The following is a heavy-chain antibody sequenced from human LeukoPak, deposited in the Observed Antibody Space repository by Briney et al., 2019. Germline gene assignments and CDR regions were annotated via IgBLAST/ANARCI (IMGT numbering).Heavy chain of an antibody. CDR1: GFTFDDYA. J-gene: IGHJ4*02. CDR2: ISWNSGSI. CDR3: AKDQGRYFDWSFDY. Sequence: PGRSLRLSCAASGFTFDDYAMHWVRQAPGKGLEWVSGISWNSGSIGYADSVKGRFTISRDNAKNSLYLQMNSLRAEDMALYYCAKDQGRYFDWSFDYWGQGTLVTVSS. V-gene: IGHV3-9*03. D-gene: IGHD3-9*01.